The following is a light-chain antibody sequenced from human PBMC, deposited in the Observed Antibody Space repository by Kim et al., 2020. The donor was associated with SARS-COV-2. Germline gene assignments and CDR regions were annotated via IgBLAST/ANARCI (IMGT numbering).Light chain of an antibody. Sequence: PGERATLSCRASRRVSRDSLAWYQQKPGQAPRLLMYGVSSRATGVPDRFSGSGSGTDFTLTINRLAPEDSAVYFCQQYDNTMLTFGGGTKV. CDR2: GVS. V-gene: IGKV3-20*01. CDR1: RRVSRDS. J-gene: IGKJ4*01. CDR3: QQYDNTMLT.